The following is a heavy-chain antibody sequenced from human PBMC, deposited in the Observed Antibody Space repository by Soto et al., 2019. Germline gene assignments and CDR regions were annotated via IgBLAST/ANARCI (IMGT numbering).Heavy chain of an antibody. V-gene: IGHV3-7*05. D-gene: IGHD1-20*01. Sequence: EVQLVESGGGLVQPGGSLRLSCAASGFTFSSYWMNWVRQAPGKGLEWVANIKQDGSEKYYVDSVKGRFTISRDNTKNSRYLQMNSLRAEDTAVYYCARDGEAPGIDFDYWGQGTLVTVSS. J-gene: IGHJ4*02. CDR3: ARDGEAPGIDFDY. CDR1: GFTFSSYW. CDR2: IKQDGSEK.